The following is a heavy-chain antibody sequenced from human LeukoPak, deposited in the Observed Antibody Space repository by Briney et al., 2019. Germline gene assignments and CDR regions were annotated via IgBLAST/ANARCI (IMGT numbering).Heavy chain of an antibody. CDR3: ARDRLAARGTFDY. D-gene: IGHD6-6*01. CDR1: GYTFTGYY. Sequence: ASLKVSCKASGYTFTGYYMHWVRQAPGPGLEWMGWINPNSGGTNYAQKFQGRVTMTRDTSISTAYMELSRLRSDDTAVYYCARDRLAARGTFDYWGQGTLVTVSS. J-gene: IGHJ4*02. V-gene: IGHV1-2*02. CDR2: INPNSGGT.